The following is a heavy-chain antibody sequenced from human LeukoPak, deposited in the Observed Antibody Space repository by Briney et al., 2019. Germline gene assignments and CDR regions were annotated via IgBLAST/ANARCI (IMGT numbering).Heavy chain of an antibody. V-gene: IGHV3-30-3*01. J-gene: IGHJ4*02. D-gene: IGHD2/OR15-2a*01. CDR3: ARTVIGDY. CDR2: ISYDGSNK. CDR1: GFTFSSYA. Sequence: GGSLRLSCAASGFTFSSYAMHWVRQAPGKGLEWVAVISYDGSNKYYADSVKGRFTISRDNSKNTLYLQMNSLRAEDTAVYYCARTVIGDYWGQGTLVTVSS.